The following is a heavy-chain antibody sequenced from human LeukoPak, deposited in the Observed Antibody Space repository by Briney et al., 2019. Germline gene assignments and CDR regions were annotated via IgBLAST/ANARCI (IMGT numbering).Heavy chain of an antibody. J-gene: IGHJ4*02. CDR2: IKEDGSVK. Sequence: GGSLRLSCAASGFTFNRNWMSWLRQAPGKGLEWVANIKEDGSVKNYEDSVKGRFTISRDNAANSVSLLLNSLRAEDTAVYYCARDVGKGYFDYGGQGTLVTVPS. CDR1: GFTFNRNW. V-gene: IGHV3-7*04. CDR3: ARDVGKGYFDY.